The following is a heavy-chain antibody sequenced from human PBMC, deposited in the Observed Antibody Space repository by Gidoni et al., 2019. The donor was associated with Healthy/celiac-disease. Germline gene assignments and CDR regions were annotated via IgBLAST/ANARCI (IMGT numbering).Heavy chain of an antibody. CDR2: INHSGRT. D-gene: IGHD2-2*01. V-gene: IGHV4-34*01. Sequence: QVQLQQWVAGLLKPSETLSLTCAVYVVSFSGFFWSCIRQPPGTGLEWIGEINHSGRTNSNPSLKSRVTISLETSKTQFSLKLSSVTAADTAVYYCARDRGGCSSTSCYARDWFDPWGQGTLVTVSS. CDR1: VVSFSGFF. J-gene: IGHJ5*02. CDR3: ARDRGGCSSTSCYARDWFDP.